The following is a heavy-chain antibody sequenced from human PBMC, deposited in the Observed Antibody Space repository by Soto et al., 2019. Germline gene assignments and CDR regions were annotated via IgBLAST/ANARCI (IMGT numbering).Heavy chain of an antibody. CDR3: AWRRIMFTFGGVKPRAFGALDWFDP. Sequence: KPSETLSLTCPVYGRSLSGYYWSWIRQPPGKGLEWIGEINQSGSTNYNPSPKSRVTISVDKSKNQFSLKLSSVTAADTAVYSCAWRRIMFTFGGVKPRAFGALDWFDPWGQGTLVTVSS. CDR1: GRSLSGYY. CDR2: INQSGST. D-gene: IGHD3-16*01. V-gene: IGHV4-34*01. J-gene: IGHJ5*02.